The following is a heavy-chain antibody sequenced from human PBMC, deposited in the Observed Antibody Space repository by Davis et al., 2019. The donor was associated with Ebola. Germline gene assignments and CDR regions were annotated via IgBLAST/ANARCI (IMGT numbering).Heavy chain of an antibody. CDR1: GGSISGHS. D-gene: IGHD6-19*01. CDR3: ASPVSSGWFYSDY. V-gene: IGHV4-4*09. CDR2: IFSSGTT. J-gene: IGHJ4*02. Sequence: MPSETLSLTCTVSGGSISGHSWSWIRQPPGQGLEWIGNIFSSGTTYYNPSLKSRVTISLDTSRNQFSLRLTSVTAADTAVYFCASPVSSGWFYSDYWSQGTLVTVSS.